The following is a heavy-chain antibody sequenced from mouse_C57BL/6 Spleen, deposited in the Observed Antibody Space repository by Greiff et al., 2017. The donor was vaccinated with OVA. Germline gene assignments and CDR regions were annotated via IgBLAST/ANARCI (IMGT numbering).Heavy chain of an antibody. CDR2: IDPSDSYT. D-gene: IGHD1-1*01. Sequence: QVQLQQPGAELVMPGASVKLSCKASGYTFTSYWMHWVKQRPGQGLEWIGKIDPSDSYTNYNQKFKGKSTLTVDKSSSTAYMQLSSLTSEDSAVYYCAREPGYGTRYFDYWGQGTTLTVSS. V-gene: IGHV1-69*01. CDR1: GYTFTSYW. CDR3: AREPGYGTRYFDY. J-gene: IGHJ2*01.